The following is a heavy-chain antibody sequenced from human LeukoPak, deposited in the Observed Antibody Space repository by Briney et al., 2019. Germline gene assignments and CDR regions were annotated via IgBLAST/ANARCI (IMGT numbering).Heavy chain of an antibody. CDR3: ARSQYYDFWSGSTGDAFDI. J-gene: IGHJ3*02. D-gene: IGHD3-3*01. V-gene: IGHV4-30-2*01. CDR2: IYHSGST. Sequence: SQTLSLTCAVSGGSISSGGYSWSWIRQPPGKGLEWIGYIYHSGSTYCNPSLKSRVTISVDRSKNQFSLKLSSVTAADTAVYYCARSQYYDFWSGSTGDAFDIWGQGTMVTVSS. CDR1: GGSISSGGYS.